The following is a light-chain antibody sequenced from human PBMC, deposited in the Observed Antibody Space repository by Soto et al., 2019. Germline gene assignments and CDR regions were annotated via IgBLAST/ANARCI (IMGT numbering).Light chain of an antibody. J-gene: IGKJ1*01. Sequence: DIQMTQSPSTLSASVGDRVTITCRASQSISSWLAWYQQKPGKAPKLLIYKASSLESGVPSRFSGGGAGTEFTLTISSLQPDDFANYYCQQYNSWWTFGQGTKVEIK. CDR3: QQYNSWWT. CDR2: KAS. V-gene: IGKV1-5*03. CDR1: QSISSW.